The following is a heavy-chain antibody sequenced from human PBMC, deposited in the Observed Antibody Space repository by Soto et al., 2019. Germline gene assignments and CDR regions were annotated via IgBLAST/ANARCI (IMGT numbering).Heavy chain of an antibody. J-gene: IGHJ4*02. V-gene: IGHV1-8*01. CDR3: ARAVVVATRRVFDY. CDR1: GCTFTSYD. Sequence: ASVKVSCKASGCTFTSYDINWVRQATGQGLEWMGWMNPNSGNTGYAQKFQGRVTMTRDTPVNTAYMELSNLGSEDTAVYYCARAVVVATRRVFDYWGQGNQVTVSS. CDR2: MNPNSGNT. D-gene: IGHD2-15*01.